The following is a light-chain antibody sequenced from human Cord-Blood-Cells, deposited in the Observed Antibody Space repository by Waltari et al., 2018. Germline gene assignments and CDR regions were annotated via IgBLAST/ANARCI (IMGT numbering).Light chain of an antibody. CDR3: QQYNSYSWT. Sequence: DIQMTQSPSTLSASVGDRVTITCRASQSISSWLAWYQQKPGKAPKLLLYDASSLESGGPSRFSGSGAGTEFTLTISSLQPDDFATYYCQQYNSYSWTFGQGTKVEIK. V-gene: IGKV1-5*01. CDR1: QSISSW. J-gene: IGKJ1*01. CDR2: DAS.